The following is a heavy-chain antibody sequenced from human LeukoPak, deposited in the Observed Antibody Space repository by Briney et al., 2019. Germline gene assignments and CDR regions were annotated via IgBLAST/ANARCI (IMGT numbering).Heavy chain of an antibody. CDR2: INWNSGSI. J-gene: IGHJ3*02. V-gene: IGHV3-9*01. Sequence: PGGSLRLSCAASGFTFDDYAMYWVRQAPGKGLEWVSGINWNSGSIGYADSVKGRFTISRDNAKNSLYLQMNSLRAEDTALYYCAKGVRITMVRGAFDIWGQGTMVTVSS. CDR1: GFTFDDYA. CDR3: AKGVRITMVRGAFDI. D-gene: IGHD3-10*01.